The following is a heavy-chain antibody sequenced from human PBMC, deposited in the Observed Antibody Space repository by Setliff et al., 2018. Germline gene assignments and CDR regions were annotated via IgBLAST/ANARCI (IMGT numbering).Heavy chain of an antibody. D-gene: IGHD6-13*01. CDR1: GYTFTSYG. J-gene: IGHJ6*02. CDR2: ISAYNGNT. V-gene: IGHV1-18*01. CDR3: AIVGSSSWLHPDVYYYYGMDV. Sequence: ASVKVSCKASGYTFTSYGISWVRQDPGQGLEWMGWISAYNGNTNYAQKLQGRVTMTTDTSTSTAYMELRSLRSDDTAVYYCAIVGSSSWLHPDVYYYYGMDVWGQGTTVTVSS.